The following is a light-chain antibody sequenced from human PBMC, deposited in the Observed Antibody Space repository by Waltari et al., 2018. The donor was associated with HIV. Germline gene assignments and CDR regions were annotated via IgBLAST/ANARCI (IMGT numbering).Light chain of an antibody. CDR2: LGS. J-gene: IGKJ4*01. CDR1: QSLLHSNGYNY. Sequence: DIVMTQSPLSLPVTPGEPASISCRSSQSLLHSNGYNYLDWYLQKPGQSPQLLIYLGSNRASRGPDRFSGSGSGTDVTLKISRVEADDVGVYYCMQALQTPLTFGGGTKVEIK. CDR3: MQALQTPLT. V-gene: IGKV2-28*01.